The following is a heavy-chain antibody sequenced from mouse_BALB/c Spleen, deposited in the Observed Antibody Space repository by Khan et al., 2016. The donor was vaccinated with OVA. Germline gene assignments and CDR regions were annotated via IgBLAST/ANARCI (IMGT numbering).Heavy chain of an antibody. CDR3: AREEALYHVDH. V-gene: IGHV1S132*01. J-gene: IGHJ2*01. CDR2: IYPGTDNS. D-gene: IGHD1-1*01. Sequence: QVQLQQSGAELVRPGASVKLSCKTSGYIFTSYWIHWVKQRPGQGLEWIARIYPGTDNSYYNEKFKDKATLTADKSSSTAYMQLSSLKSESSDVYFCAREEALYHVDHWGQGTTLTVSS. CDR1: GYIFTSYW.